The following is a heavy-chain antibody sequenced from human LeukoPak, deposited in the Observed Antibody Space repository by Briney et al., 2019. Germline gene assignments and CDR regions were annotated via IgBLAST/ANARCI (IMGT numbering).Heavy chain of an antibody. V-gene: IGHV3-9*01. Sequence: SLGHYCAPCLFTFDEYVMHWVRQAPGKGLEWVSGIGWNSGSIGYVDSVKGGFTISRDNAKNYLYLQMNRLRAEDTDLYYCALLGRDHYDILTEDYWGQGTLFTVSS. D-gene: IGHD3-9*01. CDR1: LFTFDEYV. CDR2: IGWNSGSI. J-gene: IGHJ4*03. CDR3: ALLGRDHYDILTEDY.